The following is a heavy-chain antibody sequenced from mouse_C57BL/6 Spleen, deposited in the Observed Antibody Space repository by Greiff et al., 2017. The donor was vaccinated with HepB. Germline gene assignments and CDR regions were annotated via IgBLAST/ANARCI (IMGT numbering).Heavy chain of an antibody. CDR3: AREGQLRLRNYAMDY. CDR2: INYDGSST. D-gene: IGHD3-2*02. Sequence: EVKVVESEGGLVQPGSSMKLSCTASGFTFSDYYMAWVRQVPEKGLEWVANINYDGSSTYYLDSLKSRFIISRDNAKNILYLQMSSLKSEDTATYYCAREGQLRLRNYAMDYWGQGTSVTVSS. V-gene: IGHV5-16*01. J-gene: IGHJ4*01. CDR1: GFTFSDYY.